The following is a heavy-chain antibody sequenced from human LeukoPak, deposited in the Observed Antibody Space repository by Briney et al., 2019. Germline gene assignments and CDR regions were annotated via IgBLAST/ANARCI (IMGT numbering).Heavy chain of an antibody. CDR3: AEVILWGYSYGPRGGDAFDI. V-gene: IGHV3-30*18. CDR1: GFTFSSYG. Sequence: PGGSLRLSCAASGFTFSSYGMHWVRQAPGKGLEWAAVISYDGSNKYYADSVKGRFTISRDNSKNTLYLQMNSLRAEDTAVYYCAEVILWGYSYGPRGGDAFDIWGQGTMVTVSS. CDR2: ISYDGSNK. J-gene: IGHJ3*02. D-gene: IGHD5-18*01.